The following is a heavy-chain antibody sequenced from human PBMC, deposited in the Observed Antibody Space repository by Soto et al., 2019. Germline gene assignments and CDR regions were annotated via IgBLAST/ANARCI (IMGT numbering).Heavy chain of an antibody. V-gene: IGHV3-53*01. CDR2: IYSGDGT. CDR3: ARDRGGYYGLDV. CDR1: GFTVSSNY. D-gene: IGHD3-16*01. Sequence: PGGSLRLSCAASGFTVSSNYMSWVRQAPGKGLEWVSVIYSGDGTDYADSVKGRFTISRDNSKNTLYLQMNSLRAEDTAVYYCARDRGGYYGLDVWGQGTTVTVSS. J-gene: IGHJ6*02.